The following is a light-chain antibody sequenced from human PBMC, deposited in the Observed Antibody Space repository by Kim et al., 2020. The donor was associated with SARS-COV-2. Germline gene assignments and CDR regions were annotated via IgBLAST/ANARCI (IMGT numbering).Light chain of an antibody. V-gene: IGLV1-51*01. CDR1: SDKIGHNF. Sequence: QKVAISCSGSSDKIGHNFFSWYQQLPGTAPRLFIYDNTERPSGIPDRFSGSKSGTSATLGITGLHTGDEADYYCATWDSSLSTVVFGGGTKVNVL. CDR3: ATWDSSLSTVV. J-gene: IGLJ2*01. CDR2: DNT.